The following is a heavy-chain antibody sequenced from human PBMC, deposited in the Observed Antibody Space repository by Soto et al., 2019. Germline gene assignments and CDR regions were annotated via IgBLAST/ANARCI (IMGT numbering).Heavy chain of an antibody. CDR3: ARQLGLWQPLDY. V-gene: IGHV4-59*01. D-gene: IGHD2-2*01. Sequence: SETLSLTCTVSGGSISNYYWSWIRQSPGKGLEWIGYIYYSGNTNYNPSLKSRVTISVDTSKAQFSLRLSSVTAADTAVYYCARQLGLWQPLDYWGLGILVTVSS. CDR2: IYYSGNT. CDR1: GGSISNYY. J-gene: IGHJ4*02.